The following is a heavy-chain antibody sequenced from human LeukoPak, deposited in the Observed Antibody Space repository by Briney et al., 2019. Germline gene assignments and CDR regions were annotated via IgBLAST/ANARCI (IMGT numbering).Heavy chain of an antibody. V-gene: IGHV4-39*01. D-gene: IGHD4/OR15-4a*01. Sequence: PSETLSLTCTVSGDSLSSTSDFWGWICQPPGKGLEWIGSILYTGSTYYNPSFKSRVTISVDTSKNQFSLWLNSVTVADTAVYYCARLSPRCCDYWGQGTLVTVSS. CDR2: ILYTGST. CDR1: GDSLSSTSDF. CDR3: ARLSPRCCDY. J-gene: IGHJ4*02.